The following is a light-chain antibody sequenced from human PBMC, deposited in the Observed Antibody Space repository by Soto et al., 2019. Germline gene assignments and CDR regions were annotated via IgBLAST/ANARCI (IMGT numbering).Light chain of an antibody. J-gene: IGLJ3*02. Sequence: QSVLTQPPSESGAPGQRVSISCTGSNSNIGAGYDVNWYQQLPGTAPKLLIYANIDRPSGVPDRFSGSKSGASAFLVITGLQAEDEAAYYCQSYDSGLSGSRVFGGGTKLTVL. V-gene: IGLV1-40*01. CDR3: QSYDSGLSGSRV. CDR1: NSNIGAGYD. CDR2: ANI.